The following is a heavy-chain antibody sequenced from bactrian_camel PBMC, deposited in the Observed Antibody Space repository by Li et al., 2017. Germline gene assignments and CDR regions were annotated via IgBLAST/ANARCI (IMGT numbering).Heavy chain of an antibody. CDR2: ATSGGRGT. CDR1: GFTFSSSA. V-gene: IGHV3S31*01. CDR3: TPHTPLGTWDWLRFGN. J-gene: IGHJ4*01. D-gene: IGHD1*01. Sequence: VQLVESGGGLVQPGGSLRLSCAGSGFTFSSSAMSWVRQAPGKGLEWVSVATSGGRGTYYADSVKGRFTISRDNAKNTLYLQMNSLKSEDTALYMCTPHTPLGTWDWLRFGNWGQGTQVTVS.